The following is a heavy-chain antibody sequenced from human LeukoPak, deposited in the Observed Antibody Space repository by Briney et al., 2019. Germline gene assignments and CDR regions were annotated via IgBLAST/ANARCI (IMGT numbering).Heavy chain of an antibody. D-gene: IGHD3-9*01. CDR1: GYTFTSYA. J-gene: IGHJ4*02. V-gene: IGHV1-3*01. CDR2: INAGNGNT. CDR3: ATSYYDILTGYYKPPLFDY. Sequence: DSVKVSCKASGYTFTSYAMHWVRQTPGQRLEWMGWINAGNGNTKYSQKFQGRVTITRDTSASTAYMELSSLRSEDTAVYYCATSYYDILTGYYKPPLFDYWGQGTLVTVSS.